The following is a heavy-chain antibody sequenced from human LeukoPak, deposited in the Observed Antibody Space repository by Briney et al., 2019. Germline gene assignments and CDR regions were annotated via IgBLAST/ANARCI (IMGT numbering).Heavy chain of an antibody. V-gene: IGHV4-59*01. CDR1: GGSISSYY. CDR2: IYYSGST. J-gene: IGHJ4*02. Sequence: PSETLSLTCTVSGGSISSYYWSWIRQPPGKRLEWIGYIYYSGSTNYNPSLKSRVTISVDTSKNQFSLKLSSVTAADPAVYYCARWQLGLDYWGQGTLVTVSS. CDR3: ARWQLGLDY. D-gene: IGHD6-13*01.